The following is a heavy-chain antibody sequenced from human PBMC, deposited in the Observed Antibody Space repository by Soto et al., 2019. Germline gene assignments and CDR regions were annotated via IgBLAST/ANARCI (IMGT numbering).Heavy chain of an antibody. D-gene: IGHD2-15*01. CDR1: GFIVSSDY. CDR3: ARGCSGGSCYYYYMDV. CDR2: IYSGGST. J-gene: IGHJ6*03. V-gene: IGHV3-66*01. Sequence: EVQLVESGGGLVQPGGSLRLSCAASGFIVSSDYMTWVRQAPGKGLEWVSVIYSGGSTKYADSVKGRFIISRDNSKNSLYLQMNSLRAEDTAVYHCARGCSGGSCYYYYMDVWGKGTTVTVSS.